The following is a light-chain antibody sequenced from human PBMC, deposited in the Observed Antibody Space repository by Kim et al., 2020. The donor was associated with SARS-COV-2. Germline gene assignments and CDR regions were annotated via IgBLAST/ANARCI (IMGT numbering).Light chain of an antibody. CDR2: AAS. V-gene: IGKV1-39*01. J-gene: IGKJ3*01. CDR1: QSISSH. CDR3: QQSYITPFT. Sequence: ASVGDRVTITCRTTQSISSHLNWYQQRPGRAPKLLISAASTLQGGVPSRFSGSGSETDFTLTISSLQPEDFATYFCQQSYITPFTFGPGTKVDIK.